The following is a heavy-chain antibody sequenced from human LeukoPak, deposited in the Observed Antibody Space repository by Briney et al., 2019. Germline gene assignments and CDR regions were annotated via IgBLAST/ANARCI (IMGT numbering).Heavy chain of an antibody. CDR2: IYHNGSS. V-gene: IGHV4-4*02. Sequence: SETLSLTCGVSGGSFSSSHWWSWVRQPPGKGLEWIGQIYHNGSSNYNPSLKSRVTVAVDKSKNQFSLNLSSVTAADTAVYYCTRGNYGDVRTSTAAYYYYHMDVWGKGTTVTVSS. CDR3: TRGNYGDVRTSTAAYYYYHMDV. J-gene: IGHJ6*03. CDR1: GGSFSSSHW. D-gene: IGHD4-17*01.